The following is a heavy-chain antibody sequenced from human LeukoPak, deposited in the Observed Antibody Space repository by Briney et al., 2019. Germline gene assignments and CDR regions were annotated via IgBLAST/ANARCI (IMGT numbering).Heavy chain of an antibody. CDR2: ISGSGGST. Sequence: QAGGSLRLSCAASGFTFSSYAMSWVRQAPGKGLEWVSAISGSGGSTYYADSVKGRFTISRDNAKNSLYLQMNSLRAEDTAVYYCARVHCSSTSCYAFDIWGQGTMVTVSS. V-gene: IGHV3-23*01. CDR1: GFTFSSYA. J-gene: IGHJ3*02. CDR3: ARVHCSSTSCYAFDI. D-gene: IGHD2-2*01.